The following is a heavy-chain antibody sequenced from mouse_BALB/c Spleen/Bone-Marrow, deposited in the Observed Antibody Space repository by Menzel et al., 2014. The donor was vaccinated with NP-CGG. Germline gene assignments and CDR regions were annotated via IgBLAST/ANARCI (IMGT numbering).Heavy chain of an antibody. Sequence: VQLQQSGPGLVAPSQSLSITCTVSGFSLTNYGISWVRQPPGKGLEWLGVIWGDGSTNYHSALISRLSISKDNSKSQVLLKLNSLQTDDTATYYCRGGPWFAYWGQGTLVTVSA. CDR1: GFSLTNYG. V-gene: IGHV2-3*01. CDR3: RGGPWFAY. J-gene: IGHJ3*01. CDR2: IWGDGST. D-gene: IGHD3-3*01.